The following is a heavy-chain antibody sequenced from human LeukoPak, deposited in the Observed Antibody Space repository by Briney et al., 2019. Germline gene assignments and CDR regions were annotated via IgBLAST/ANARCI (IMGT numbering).Heavy chain of an antibody. Sequence: SVKVSCKASGGTFSSYATSWVRQAPGQGLEWMGRIIPIFGTANYAQKFQGRVTITTDESTSTAYMELSSLRSEDTAVYYCARDLQFPTSGYDEAPEAYWGQGTLVTVSS. CDR1: GGTFSSYA. CDR2: IIPIFGTA. D-gene: IGHD5-12*01. V-gene: IGHV1-69*05. CDR3: ARDLQFPTSGYDEAPEAY. J-gene: IGHJ4*02.